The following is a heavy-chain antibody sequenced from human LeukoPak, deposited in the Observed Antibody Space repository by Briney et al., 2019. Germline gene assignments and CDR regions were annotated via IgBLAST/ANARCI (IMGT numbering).Heavy chain of an antibody. CDR3: AKGMSGSFLYYYYYYMDV. Sequence: PGGSLRLSCAASGFTFSSYGMHWVRQAPGKGLEWVAFIRYDGSNKYYADSVKGRFTISRDNSKNTLYLQMNSLRAEDTAVYYCAKGMSGSFLYYYYYYMDVWGKGTTVTVSS. CDR1: GFTFSSYG. D-gene: IGHD1-26*01. CDR2: IRYDGSNK. V-gene: IGHV3-30*02. J-gene: IGHJ6*03.